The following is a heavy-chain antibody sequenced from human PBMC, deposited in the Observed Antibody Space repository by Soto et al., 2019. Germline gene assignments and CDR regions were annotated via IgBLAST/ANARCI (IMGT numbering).Heavy chain of an antibody. CDR3: ARDTNGIHY. J-gene: IGHJ4*02. D-gene: IGHD2-8*01. CDR1: GLIFSNYK. CDR2: ISTDGSIT. V-gene: IGHV3-74*01. Sequence: PGGSLRLSCAASGLIFSNYKMHWVRHAPGKGLVWVSRISTDGSITDYADSVKGRFTVSRDNAKNTLYLQMNSLRVDDTAVYYCARDTNGIHYCCQGTFVTVSS.